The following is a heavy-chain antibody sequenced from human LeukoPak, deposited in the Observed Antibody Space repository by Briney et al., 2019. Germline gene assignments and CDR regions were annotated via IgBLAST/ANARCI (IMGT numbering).Heavy chain of an antibody. CDR1: GFTFSSYW. CDR3: TRGTYYYGSGSYYNY. J-gene: IGHJ4*02. CDR2: IKQDGSEK. V-gene: IGHV3-7*04. Sequence: GGSLRLSCAASGFTFSSYWMSWVRQAPGKGLEWVANIKQDGSEKYYVDSVKGRFTISRDNAKNSLYLQMNSLRAEDTAVYYCTRGTYYYGSGSYYNYWGQGTLVTVSS. D-gene: IGHD3-10*01.